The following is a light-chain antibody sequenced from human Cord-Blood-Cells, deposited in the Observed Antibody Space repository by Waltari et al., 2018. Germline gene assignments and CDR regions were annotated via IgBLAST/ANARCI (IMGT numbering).Light chain of an antibody. CDR2: DVS. V-gene: IGLV2-8*01. Sequence: QSALTQPASVSGSPGQSITISCPGTSSDVGGYNYVSWYQQHPGKAPKLMIHDVSKRPSGVPDRFSGSKSGNTASLTVSGLQAEDEADYYCSSYAGSNRVFGGGTKLTVL. CDR3: SSYAGSNRV. CDR1: SSDVGGYNY. J-gene: IGLJ3*02.